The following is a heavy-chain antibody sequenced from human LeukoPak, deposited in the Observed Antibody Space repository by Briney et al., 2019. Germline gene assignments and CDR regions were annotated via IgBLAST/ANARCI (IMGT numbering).Heavy chain of an antibody. V-gene: IGHV1-69*02. CDR3: ASSTVTTAYGRGY. CDR1: GGTFSSYT. D-gene: IGHD4-11*01. Sequence: SVKVSCKASGGTFSSYTISWVRQAPGQGLEGMGRIIPILGIANYAQKFQGRVTITADKSTSTAYMELSSLRSEDTAVYYCASSTVTTAYGRGYWGQGTLVTVSS. CDR2: IIPILGIA. J-gene: IGHJ4*02.